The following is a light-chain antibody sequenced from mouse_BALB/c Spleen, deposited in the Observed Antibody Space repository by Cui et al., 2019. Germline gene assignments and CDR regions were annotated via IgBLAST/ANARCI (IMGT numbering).Light chain of an antibody. V-gene: IGKV4-68*01. CDR3: QQCSSNPPT. Sequence: QLVLTQSPALMSESPGEKVTMTCSASSSVSYMYWYQQKPRSSPKPWIYLTSNLASGVPARFSGSGSGTSYSLTISSMEAEDAATYYCQQCSSNPPTFGGGTKLEIK. CDR2: LTS. CDR1: SSVSY. J-gene: IGKJ2*01.